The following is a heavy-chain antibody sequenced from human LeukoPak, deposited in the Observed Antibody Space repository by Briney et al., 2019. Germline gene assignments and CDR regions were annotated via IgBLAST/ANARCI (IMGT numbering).Heavy chain of an antibody. J-gene: IGHJ4*02. CDR1: GGTFSSYA. D-gene: IGHD5-12*01. V-gene: IGHV1-69*06. CDR3: ARVAYSGYDLHFDY. Sequence: GASVKVSCKASGGTFSSYAISWVRQAPGQGLEWMGGIIPIFGTANYAQKFQGRVTTTADKSTSTAYMELSSLRSEGTAVYYCARVAYSGYDLHFDYWGQGTLVTVSS. CDR2: IIPIFGTA.